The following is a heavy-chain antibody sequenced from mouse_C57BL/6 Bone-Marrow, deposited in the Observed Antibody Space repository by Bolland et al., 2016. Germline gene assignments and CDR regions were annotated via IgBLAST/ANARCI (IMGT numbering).Heavy chain of an antibody. J-gene: IGHJ2*01. CDR2: ST. D-gene: IGHD1-1*01. CDR3: ARALITTVVAVDY. V-gene: IGHV2-6*02. Sequence: STTYNSALKSRLSISKDNSKSQVFLKMNSLQTDDTAMYYCARALITTVVAVDYWGQGTT.